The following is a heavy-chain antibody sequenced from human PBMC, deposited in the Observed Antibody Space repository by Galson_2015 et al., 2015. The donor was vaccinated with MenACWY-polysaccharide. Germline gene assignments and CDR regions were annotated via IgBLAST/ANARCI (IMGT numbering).Heavy chain of an antibody. Sequence: SLRLSCAVSGFSITSYAVNWVRQAPGKGLEWVAVISGSGTNIQNEDSVKGRFTISRYTSRSTLYLQMNSRSAEDTAKYYCAKASQWGAAAVGSFDHWGQGTLVTVSS. D-gene: IGHD6-13*01. J-gene: IGHJ4*02. V-gene: IGHV3-23*01. CDR1: GFSITSYA. CDR3: AKASQWGAAAVGSFDH. CDR2: ISGSGTNI.